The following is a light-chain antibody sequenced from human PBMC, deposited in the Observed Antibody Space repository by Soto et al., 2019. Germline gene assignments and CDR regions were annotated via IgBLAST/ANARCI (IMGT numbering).Light chain of an antibody. V-gene: IGKV1D-12*01. CDR3: QQARSFPVT. J-gene: IGKJ5*01. Sequence: DIQMTQSPSSLCACVGDTVTITWRSSQDVGRWLSWYQQKPGKAPKILIFATSSLQSGVPSRFSGSGSGTDFTLTISSLQSEDFATYYCQQARSFPVTFGQGTQLEIK. CDR1: QDVGRW. CDR2: ATS.